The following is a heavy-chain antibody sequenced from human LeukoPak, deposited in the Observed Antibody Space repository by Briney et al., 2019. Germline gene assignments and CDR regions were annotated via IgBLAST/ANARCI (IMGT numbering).Heavy chain of an antibody. CDR1: GGSISSGDYY. CDR2: IYYSGST. J-gene: IGHJ5*02. Sequence: SETLSLTCTVSGGSISSGDYYWSWIRQPPGKGLEWIGYIYYSGSTYYNPSLKSRVTISVDTSKNQISLKLSSVTAADTAVYYCARAHSSSWYEWFDPWGQGTLVTVSS. D-gene: IGHD6-13*01. CDR3: ARAHSSSWYEWFDP. V-gene: IGHV4-30-4*01.